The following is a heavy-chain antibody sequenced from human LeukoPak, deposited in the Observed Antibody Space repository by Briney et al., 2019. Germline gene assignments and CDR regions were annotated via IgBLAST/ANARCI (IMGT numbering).Heavy chain of an antibody. V-gene: IGHV1-58*02. CDR2: IVGGSSDT. J-gene: IGHJ4*02. D-gene: IGHD5-18*01. Sequence: GTSVKVSCKASGFTFTSSSIQWARQARGQRLEWIGWIVGGSSDTYYAQKFQERVTITRDMSTSTAYLELSSLRSEDTAVYYCAADPDTTMAFDYWGQGTLVTVSS. CDR1: GFTFTSSS. CDR3: AADPDTTMAFDY.